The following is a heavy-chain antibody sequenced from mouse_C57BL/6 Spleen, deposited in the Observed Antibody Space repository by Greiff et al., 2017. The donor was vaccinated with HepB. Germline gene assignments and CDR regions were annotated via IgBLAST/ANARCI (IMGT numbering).Heavy chain of an antibody. CDR2: IYPGDGDT. D-gene: IGHD4-1*01. J-gene: IGHJ2*01. V-gene: IGHV1-82*01. CDR3: ASPELGPNYFDY. CDR1: GYAFSSSW. Sequence: VKLKQSGPELVKPGASVKISCKASGYAFSSSWMNWVKQRPGKGLEWIGRIYPGDGDTNYNGKFKGKATLTADKSSSTAYMQLSSLTSEDSAVYFCASPELGPNYFDYWGQGTTLTVSS.